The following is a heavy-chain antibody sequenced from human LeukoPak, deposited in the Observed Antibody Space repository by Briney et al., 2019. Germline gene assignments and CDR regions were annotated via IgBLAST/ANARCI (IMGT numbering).Heavy chain of an antibody. CDR3: ATDGAGFDT. V-gene: IGHV3-11*01. J-gene: IGHJ5*02. CDR1: GFTFNYYY. CDR2: INIGGTNT. Sequence: PGGSLRLSCAASGFTFNYYYMSWIRQAPGKGLEWLSYINIGGTNTHYADSVKGRFTISRDNAKKSLYLEMNNLRAEDTAVYYCATDGAGFDTWGQGVLVTVSS.